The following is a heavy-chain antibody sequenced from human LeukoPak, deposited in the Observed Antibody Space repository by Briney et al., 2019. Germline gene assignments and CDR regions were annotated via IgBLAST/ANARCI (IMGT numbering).Heavy chain of an antibody. CDR3: ARGGGSSTSEGWFDP. D-gene: IGHD2-2*01. CDR2: INHSGST. V-gene: IGHV4-34*01. Sequence: NPSETLSLTCTVSGDSMNSYYWSWIRQPPGKGLEWIGEINHSGSTNYNPSLKSRVTISVDTSKNQFSLKLSSVTAADTAVYYCARGGGSSTSEGWFDPWGQGTLVTVSS. J-gene: IGHJ5*02. CDR1: GDSMNSYY.